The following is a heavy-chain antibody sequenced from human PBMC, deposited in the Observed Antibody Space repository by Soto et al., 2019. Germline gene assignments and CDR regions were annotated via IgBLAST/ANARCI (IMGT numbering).Heavy chain of an antibody. CDR3: AKEYEPSGYDYAFDI. D-gene: IGHD5-12*01. CDR2: IWYDGSNK. CDR1: GFTFSSYG. Sequence: GGSLRLSCAASGFTFSSYGMHWVRQAPGKGLEWVAVIWYDGSNKYYAESVKGRFTISRDNSKNTLYLQMNSLRAEDTALYYCAKEYEPSGYDYAFDIWGQGTMVTVSS. V-gene: IGHV3-33*06. J-gene: IGHJ3*02.